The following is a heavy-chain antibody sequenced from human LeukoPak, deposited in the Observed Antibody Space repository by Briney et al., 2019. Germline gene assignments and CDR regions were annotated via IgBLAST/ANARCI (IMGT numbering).Heavy chain of an antibody. D-gene: IGHD3-10*01. CDR2: IYPGDSDT. Sequence: GESLKISCQASGYSFESNWIGWVRQMPGKGLEWMGLIYPGDSDTRYSPSFQGQVTISADKSISTAYLQWSSLKASDTAMYYCARQGPSELLGDIKWFDPWGQGTLVTVSS. J-gene: IGHJ5*02. V-gene: IGHV5-51*01. CDR3: ARQGPSELLGDIKWFDP. CDR1: GYSFESNW.